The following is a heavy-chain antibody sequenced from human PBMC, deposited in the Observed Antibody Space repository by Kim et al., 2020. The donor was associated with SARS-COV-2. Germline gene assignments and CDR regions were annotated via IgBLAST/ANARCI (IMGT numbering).Heavy chain of an antibody. D-gene: IGHD6-19*01. CDR1: GFTVSNNY. J-gene: IGHJ3*02. V-gene: IGHV3-66*01. CDR2: IYSGGNT. CDR3: ARDQTVPGLDAFDI. Sequence: GGSLRLSCAASGFTVSNNYMTWVRQAPGKGLEWVSVIYSGGNTYYADSVKGRFTISRDNSKNTVYLRMNSLRAEDTAVYYCARDQTVPGLDAFDIWGQGT.